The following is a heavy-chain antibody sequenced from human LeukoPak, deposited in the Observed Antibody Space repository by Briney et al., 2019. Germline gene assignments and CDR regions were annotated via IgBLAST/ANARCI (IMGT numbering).Heavy chain of an antibody. CDR2: IKQDGSEK. V-gene: IGHV3-7*01. J-gene: IGHJ3*02. CDR3: ARYYYDSSGPSHAFDI. CDR1: GFTFDDYG. Sequence: PGGSLRLSCAASGFTFDDYGMSWVRQALGKGLEWVANIKQDGSEKYYVDSVKGRFTISRDNAKNSLYLQMNSLRAEDTAVYYCARYYYDSSGPSHAFDIWGQGTMVTVSS. D-gene: IGHD3-22*01.